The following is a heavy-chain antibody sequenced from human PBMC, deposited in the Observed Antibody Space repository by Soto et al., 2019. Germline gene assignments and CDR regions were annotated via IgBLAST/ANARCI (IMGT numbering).Heavy chain of an antibody. CDR2: ISATGGST. D-gene: IGHD2-2*01. V-gene: IGHV3-23*01. CDR3: AHTGVVVRLVGAFDI. Sequence: PGGSLRLSCAASGFTFNNYAMNWVRQAPGKGLEWVATISATGGSTYYADSVKGRFTISRDNSKNTLYLQMNGLRVEDTAVYYCAHTGVVVRLVGAFDIWGQGTMVTVSS. J-gene: IGHJ3*02. CDR1: GFTFNNYA.